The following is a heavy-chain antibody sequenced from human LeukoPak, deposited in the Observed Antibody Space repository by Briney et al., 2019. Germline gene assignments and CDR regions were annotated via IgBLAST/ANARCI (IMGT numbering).Heavy chain of an antibody. Sequence: SQTLSLTCTVSGGSISSGSYYWSWIRQPAGKGLEWIGRIYTSGSTNYNPSLKSRVTKSVDTSKNQFSLKLSSVTAADTAVYYCARDGGEYSGSYRGDYWGRGTLVTVSS. CDR2: IYTSGST. D-gene: IGHD1-26*01. J-gene: IGHJ4*02. CDR1: GGSISSGSYY. CDR3: ARDGGEYSGSYRGDY. V-gene: IGHV4-61*02.